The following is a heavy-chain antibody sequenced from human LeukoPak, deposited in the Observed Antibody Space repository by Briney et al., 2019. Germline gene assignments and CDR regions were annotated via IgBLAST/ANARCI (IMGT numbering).Heavy chain of an antibody. D-gene: IGHD3-22*01. CDR2: IYYSGST. CDR1: GFTVSSNY. V-gene: IGHV4-59*02. Sequence: GSLRLSCAASGFTVSSNYMSWIRQPPGKGLEWIGYIYYSGSTNYNPSLKSRVTISVDTSKNQFSLKLSSVTAADTAVYYCARMFDYYDSSGYRDAFDIWGQGTMVTVSS. CDR3: ARMFDYYDSSGYRDAFDI. J-gene: IGHJ3*02.